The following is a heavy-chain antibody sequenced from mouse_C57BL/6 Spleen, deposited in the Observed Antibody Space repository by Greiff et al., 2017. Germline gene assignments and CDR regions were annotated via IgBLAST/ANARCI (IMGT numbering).Heavy chain of an antibody. CDR1: GFTFSSYA. CDR3: ARASLLGYVDY. V-gene: IGHV5-4*03. D-gene: IGHD2-10*01. J-gene: IGHJ2*01. Sequence: EVKLVESGGSLVKPGGSLKLSCAASGFTFSSYAMSWVRQTPEKRLEWVATISDGGSYTYYPDNVKGRFTISRDNAKNSLYLQMSHLKSEDTAMDYCARASLLGYVDYWGQGTTLTVSS. CDR2: ISDGGSYT.